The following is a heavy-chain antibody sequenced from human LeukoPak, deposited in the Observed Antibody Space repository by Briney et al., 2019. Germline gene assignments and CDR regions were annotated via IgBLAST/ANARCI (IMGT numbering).Heavy chain of an antibody. CDR1: GFTFSSYG. V-gene: IGHV3-33*01. CDR3: ARDNGCSGGSCYSWFDP. CDR2: IWYDGSNK. D-gene: IGHD2-15*01. J-gene: IGHJ5*02. Sequence: QPGGSLRLSCAASGFTFSSYGMPWVRQAPGKGLEWVAVIWYDGSNKYYADSVKGRFTISRDNSKNTLYLQMNSLRAEDTAVYYCARDNGCSGGSCYSWFDPWGQGTLVTVSS.